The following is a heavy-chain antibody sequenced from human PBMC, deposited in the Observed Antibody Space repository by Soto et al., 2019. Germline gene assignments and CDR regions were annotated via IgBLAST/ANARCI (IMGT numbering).Heavy chain of an antibody. Sequence: PSETLSLTCAVSSGSISSSNWWSWIRQHPGKGLEWIGYIYYSGSTYYNPSLKSRVTISVDTSKNQFSLKLSSVTAADTAVYYCARGLQIPRYGMDVWGQGTTVTVSS. J-gene: IGHJ6*02. V-gene: IGHV4-31*11. CDR2: IYYSGST. D-gene: IGHD2-21*01. CDR1: SGSISSSNW. CDR3: ARGLQIPRYGMDV.